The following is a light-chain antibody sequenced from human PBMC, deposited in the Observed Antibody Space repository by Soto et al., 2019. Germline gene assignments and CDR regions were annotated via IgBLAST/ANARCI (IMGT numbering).Light chain of an antibody. J-gene: IGLJ1*01. CDR2: EVS. Sequence: QSALTQPPSASGSPGQSVTISCTGTSSDVGGYNYVSWYQQHPGKAPKLMIFEVSERPSGVPDRFSASKSGNTASLTVSGLQAEDEADYYCSSYAGSNNYVFGTGTKPTVL. V-gene: IGLV2-8*01. CDR3: SSYAGSNNYV. CDR1: SSDVGGYNY.